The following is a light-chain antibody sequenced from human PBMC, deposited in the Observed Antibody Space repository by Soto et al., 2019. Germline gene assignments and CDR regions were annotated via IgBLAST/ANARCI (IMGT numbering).Light chain of an antibody. CDR2: EVS. CDR1: SSDVGSYNR. CDR3: SSYTSSSTYV. Sequence: QSVLTQPPSVSGSPGQSVTISCTGNSSDVGSYNRVSWYQQPPGTAPKLMISEVSNRPSGVPDRFSGSKSGNTASLTISGLQAEDEADYYCSSYTSSSTYVFGTGTKLTVL. V-gene: IGLV2-18*02. J-gene: IGLJ1*01.